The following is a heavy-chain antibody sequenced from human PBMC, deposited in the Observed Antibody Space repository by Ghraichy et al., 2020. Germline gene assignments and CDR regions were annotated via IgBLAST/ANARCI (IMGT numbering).Heavy chain of an antibody. V-gene: IGHV4-59*08. CDR3: ARHKQGITPFGIVNYYYYYMDV. Sequence: SQTLSLTCTVSGGSISSYYWSWIRQPPGKGLEWIGYIYYSGSTNYNPSLKSRVTISVDTSKNQFSLKLSSVTAADTAVYYCARHKQGITPFGIVNYYYYYMDVWGKGTTVTVSS. D-gene: IGHD3-3*01. CDR1: GGSISSYY. CDR2: IYYSGST. J-gene: IGHJ6*03.